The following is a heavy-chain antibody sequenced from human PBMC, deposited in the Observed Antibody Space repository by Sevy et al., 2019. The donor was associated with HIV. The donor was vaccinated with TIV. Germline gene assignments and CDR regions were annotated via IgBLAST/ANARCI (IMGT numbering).Heavy chain of an antibody. V-gene: IGHV3-7*01. CDR1: GFTFSSYW. J-gene: IGHJ4*02. D-gene: IGHD3-3*01. CDR3: ARDKLIYDFWSGSPDY. Sequence: GGSLRLSCAASGFTFSSYWMSWVRQAPGKGLEWVANIKQDGSEKYYVDSVKGRFTISRDNAKNSLYLQMNSLRAEDTAVYYCARDKLIYDFWSGSPDYWGQGTLVTVSS. CDR2: IKQDGSEK.